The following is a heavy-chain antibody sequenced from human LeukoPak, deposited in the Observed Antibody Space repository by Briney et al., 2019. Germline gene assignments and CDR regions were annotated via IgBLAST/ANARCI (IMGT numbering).Heavy chain of an antibody. J-gene: IGHJ4*02. Sequence: PGGSLRLSCAASGFTLSSYSMNWVRQAPGEGLEWVSYISSSSSTIYYADSVKGRFTISRDNAKNSLYLQMNSLRAEDTAVYYCARFKSSAWTSLYYFDSWGQGTLATVSS. V-gene: IGHV3-48*04. CDR2: ISSSSSTI. D-gene: IGHD3/OR15-3a*01. CDR3: ARFKSSAWTSLYYFDS. CDR1: GFTLSSYS.